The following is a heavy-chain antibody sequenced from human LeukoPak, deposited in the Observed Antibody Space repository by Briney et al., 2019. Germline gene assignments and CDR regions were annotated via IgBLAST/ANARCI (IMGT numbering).Heavy chain of an antibody. D-gene: IGHD4-23*01. J-gene: IGHJ4*02. CDR1: GFTFDDYA. CDR2: ISWDSGTI. CDR3: AMGTTVVTPVNY. V-gene: IGHV3-9*01. Sequence: GGSLRLSCAASGFTFDDYAMHWVRQAPGKGLEWVSGISWDSGTIGYADSMKGRFTISRDNAKNSLYLQMNSLRAEDTALYYCAMGTTVVTPVNYWGQGTLVTVSS.